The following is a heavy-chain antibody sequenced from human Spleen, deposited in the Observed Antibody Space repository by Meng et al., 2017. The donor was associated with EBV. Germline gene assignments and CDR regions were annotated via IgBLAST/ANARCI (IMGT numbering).Heavy chain of an antibody. CDR3: ARGGESGYSYGSSDFNY. CDR2: MNPNNGYA. V-gene: IGHV1-8*01. D-gene: IGHD5-18*01. CDR1: GYTFTTHN. J-gene: IGHJ4*02. Sequence: QVELEKYGAEVKKTGASVKVSCKASGYTFTTHNINWVRQATGQGLDWMGWMNPNNGYAGFAQKFQGRVTMTRDTSINTAYMEVSGLRSDDTAVYYCARGGESGYSYGSSDFNYWGQGTLVTVSS.